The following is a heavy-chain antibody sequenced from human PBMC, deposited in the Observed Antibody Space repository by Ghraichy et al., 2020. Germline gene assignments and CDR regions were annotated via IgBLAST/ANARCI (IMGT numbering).Heavy chain of an antibody. CDR1: GFSFSDHY. J-gene: IGHJ4*02. CDR3: VRDAARPDY. V-gene: IGHV3-11*05. D-gene: IGHD6-6*01. Sequence: GGSLRLSCAASGFSFSDHYMSWIRQAPGKGLEWVAWITSSGSYINYAASVKGRFTIARDNAKNSLYLQMNSLRAEDTAVYYCVRDAARPDYWGQGTLVTVSS. CDR2: ITSSGSYI.